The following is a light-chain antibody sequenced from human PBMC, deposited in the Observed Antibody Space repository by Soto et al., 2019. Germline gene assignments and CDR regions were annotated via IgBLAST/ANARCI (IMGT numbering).Light chain of an antibody. Sequence: DIVMTQSPDSLAVSLGERATINCKSSQSVLYSSNNKNCLAWYQQKPGQPPKLLIYWASTRESGVPDRFSGSGSGTDFTLTISSLQAEDVAVYYCQQYYSTPRTFAQGTKVEIK. V-gene: IGKV4-1*01. CDR3: QQYYSTPRT. CDR1: QSVLYSSNNKNC. J-gene: IGKJ1*01. CDR2: WAS.